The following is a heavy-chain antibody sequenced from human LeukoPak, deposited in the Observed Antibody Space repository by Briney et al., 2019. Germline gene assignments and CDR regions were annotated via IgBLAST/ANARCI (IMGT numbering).Heavy chain of an antibody. CDR2: INTDTGNP. J-gene: IGHJ4*02. D-gene: IGHD1-26*01. CDR1: GYTFTNYG. Sequence: ASVKVSCKASGYTFTNYGMHWVRQAPGQGLEWMGWINTDTGNPTYAQGFTGRFVFPLDTSVSTAYLLISSLKAGDTAVFYCARGSLGALDYWGQGTLVTVSS. CDR3: ARGSLGALDY. V-gene: IGHV7-4-1*02.